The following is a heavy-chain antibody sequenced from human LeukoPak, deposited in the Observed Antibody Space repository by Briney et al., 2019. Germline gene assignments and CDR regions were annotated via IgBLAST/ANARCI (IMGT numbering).Heavy chain of an antibody. J-gene: IGHJ4*02. Sequence: GGSLRLSCAASGFTFSSYGMHWVRQAPGKGLEWVAVISYDGSNKYYADSVRGRFTISRDNSKNTLYLQMNSLRAEDTAVYYCAKGSPRWPQSGDYFDYWGQGTLVTVSS. D-gene: IGHD5-24*01. CDR2: ISYDGSNK. CDR3: AKGSPRWPQSGDYFDY. CDR1: GFTFSSYG. V-gene: IGHV3-30*18.